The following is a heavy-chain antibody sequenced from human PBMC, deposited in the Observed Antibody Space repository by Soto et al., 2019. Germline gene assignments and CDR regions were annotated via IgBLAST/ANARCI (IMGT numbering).Heavy chain of an antibody. D-gene: IGHD3-16*02. V-gene: IGHV5-51*01. CDR1: GYSFTSYW. CDR3: ARNSPPNIYDYIWGSYRYGDAFDI. CDR2: IYPGDSDT. Sequence: GESLKISCKGSGYSFTSYWIGWVRQMPGKGLEWMGIIYPGDSDTRYSPSFQAQVTISADKSISTAYLQWSSLKASDTAMYYCARNSPPNIYDYIWGSYRYGDAFDIWGQGTMVTVSS. J-gene: IGHJ3*02.